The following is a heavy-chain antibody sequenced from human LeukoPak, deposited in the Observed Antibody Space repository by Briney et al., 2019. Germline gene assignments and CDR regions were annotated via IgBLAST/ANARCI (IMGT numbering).Heavy chain of an antibody. Sequence: GGSLRLSCAASGFTFSNYWMSWLRQAPGKGLMWVSRIKSDGSSPTYAESVKGRFTISRDNARKTLFLQMNSLRVDDTAVYYCAKSDWFDPWGRGTLVTVSS. CDR2: IKSDGSSP. CDR1: GFTFSNYW. CDR3: AKSDWFDP. V-gene: IGHV3-74*01. J-gene: IGHJ5*02.